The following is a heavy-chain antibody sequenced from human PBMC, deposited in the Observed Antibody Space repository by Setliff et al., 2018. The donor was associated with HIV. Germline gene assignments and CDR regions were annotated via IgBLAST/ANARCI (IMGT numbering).Heavy chain of an antibody. CDR1: GGTFSNYA. V-gene: IGHV1-69*13. Sequence: SVKVSCKASGGTFSNYAISWVRQAPGQGLEWMGGIIPIFGSTKYAQKFQDRVTITADESTYTAYLELNRLKSDDTAVYYCARVRLGYNDLTPPCHTHALGYWGQGTLVTVSS. D-gene: IGHD6-25*01. CDR2: IIPIFGST. CDR3: ARVRLGYNDLTPPCHTHALGY. J-gene: IGHJ4*02.